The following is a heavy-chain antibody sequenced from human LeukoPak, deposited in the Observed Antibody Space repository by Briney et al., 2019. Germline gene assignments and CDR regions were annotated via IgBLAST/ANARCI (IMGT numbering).Heavy chain of an antibody. CDR3: ARVQFQWFDP. J-gene: IGHJ5*02. CDR2: ISGRGGST. CDR1: GFTFTTYG. V-gene: IGHV3-23*01. D-gene: IGHD6-19*01. Sequence: GGSLRLSCAASGFTFTTYGMSWVRQAPGKGLEWVSAISGRGGSTYYADSVKGRFTISRDNSKNTLYLHMNSLRAEDTAVYYCARVQFQWFDPWGPGTLVTVSS.